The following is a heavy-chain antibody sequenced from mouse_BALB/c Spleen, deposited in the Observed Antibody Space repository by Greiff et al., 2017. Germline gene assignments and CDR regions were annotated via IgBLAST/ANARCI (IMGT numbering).Heavy chain of an antibody. D-gene: IGHD1-2*01. J-gene: IGHJ4*01. V-gene: IGHV14-3*02. CDR1: GFNIKDTY. Sequence: EVQLQESGAELVKPGASVKLSCTASGFNIKDTYMHWVKQRPEQGLEWIGRIDPANGNTKYDPKFQGKATITADTSSNTAYLQLSSLTSEDTAVYDCATVRLRDYAMDYWGQGTSVTVSS. CDR2: IDPANGNT. CDR3: ATVRLRDYAMDY.